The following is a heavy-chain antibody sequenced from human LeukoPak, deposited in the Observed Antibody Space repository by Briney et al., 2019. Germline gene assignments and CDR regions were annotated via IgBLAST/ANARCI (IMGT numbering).Heavy chain of an antibody. CDR2: IYHSGTT. CDR1: GGSITSSNW. V-gene: IGHV4-4*02. CDR3: AKGGSI. Sequence: SETLSLTCAVSGGSITSSNWWSWVRQPPGKGLEWIGEIYHSGTTNYNPSLKNRVTMSVNTSRNQIFLNLSSVTAADTAVYYCAKGGSIWGQGTMVTVSS. D-gene: IGHD1-26*01. J-gene: IGHJ3*02.